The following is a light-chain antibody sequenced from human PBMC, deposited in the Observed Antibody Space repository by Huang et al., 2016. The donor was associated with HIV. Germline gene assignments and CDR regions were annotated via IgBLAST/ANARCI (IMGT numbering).Light chain of an antibody. J-gene: IGKJ4*01. CDR3: QQYNNWPL. Sequence: EMVMTQSPDTLSVSPGERVTLSCRASEGVSSNLAWYQQKTGQAPRLLIFGASTRVTGIPAWFTGSGSGTEFTLTISSLQSEDFAVYYCQQYNNWPLFGGGTKVEIK. CDR1: EGVSSN. V-gene: IGKV3-15*01. CDR2: GAS.